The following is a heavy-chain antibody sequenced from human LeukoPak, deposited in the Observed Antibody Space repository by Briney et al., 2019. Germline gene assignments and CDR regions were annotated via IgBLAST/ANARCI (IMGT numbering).Heavy chain of an antibody. V-gene: IGHV4-39*07. CDR3: ARPPQYSSSSYFQH. CDR2: IYYSGST. CDR1: GSSTSSYY. D-gene: IGHD6-6*01. J-gene: IGHJ1*01. Sequence: SETLSLTCTVSGSSTSSYYWSWIRQPPGKGLEWIGSIYYSGSTYYNPSLKSRVTISVDTSKNQFSLKLSSVTAADTAVYYCARPPQYSSSSYFQHWGQGTLVTVSS.